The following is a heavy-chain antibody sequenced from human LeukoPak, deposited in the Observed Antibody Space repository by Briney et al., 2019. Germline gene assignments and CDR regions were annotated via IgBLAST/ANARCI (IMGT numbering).Heavy chain of an antibody. CDR3: ARARAVTTLAY. V-gene: IGHV3-53*01. D-gene: IGHD4-17*01. CDR1: GFTVSSNY. J-gene: IGHJ4*02. CDR2: LYSDGTT. Sequence: PGGSLRLSCAASGFTVSSNYMSWVRQAPGKGLECVSVLYSDGTTYYADSVKGRFTISRDNSKNTLYLQMNSLRAEDTAVYYCARARAVTTLAYWGQGTLVAVSS.